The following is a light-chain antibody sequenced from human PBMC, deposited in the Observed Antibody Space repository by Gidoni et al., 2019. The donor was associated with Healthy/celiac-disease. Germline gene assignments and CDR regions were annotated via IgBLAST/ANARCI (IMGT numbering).Light chain of an antibody. J-gene: IGLJ1*01. CDR2: GNS. CDR3: QSYDSSLSGYV. CDR1: SSNIGAGYD. V-gene: IGLV1-40*01. Sequence: QSVLTQPPSVSGAPGQRVTISCTGSSSNIGAGYDVHWYQQVPGTAPKLLIYGNSNRPSGVPDRFSGSKSCTSASLAITGLQAEYEADYYCQSYDSSLSGYVFGTGTKVTVL.